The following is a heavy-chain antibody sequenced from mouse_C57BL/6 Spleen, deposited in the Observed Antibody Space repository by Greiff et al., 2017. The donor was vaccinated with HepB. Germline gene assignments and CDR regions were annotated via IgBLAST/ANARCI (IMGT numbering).Heavy chain of an antibody. D-gene: IGHD1-1*01. Sequence: QVQLKQSGAELVRPGASVTLSCKASGYTFTDYEMHWVKQTPVHGLEWIGAIDPETGGTAYNQKFKGKAILTADKSSSTAYMELRSLTSEDSAVYYCTRQRLGDYYYGSSLWYFDVWGTGTTVTVSS. V-gene: IGHV1-15*01. CDR1: GYTFTDYE. CDR2: IDPETGGT. J-gene: IGHJ1*03. CDR3: TRQRLGDYYYGSSLWYFDV.